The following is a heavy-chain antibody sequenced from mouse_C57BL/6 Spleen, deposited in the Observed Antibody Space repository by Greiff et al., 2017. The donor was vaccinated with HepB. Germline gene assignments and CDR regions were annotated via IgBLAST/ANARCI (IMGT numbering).Heavy chain of an antibody. J-gene: IGHJ4*01. CDR1: GFSFTSYG. Sequence: QVQLKESGPGLVAPSQSLSITCTVSGFSFTSYGVHWVRQPPGKGLEWLVVIWSDGSTTYNSALKSRLSISKDNSKSQVFLKMNSLQTDDTAMYYCARHVPLQYYGSSYAMDYWGQGTSVTVSS. CDR2: IWSDGST. CDR3: ARHVPLQYYGSSYAMDY. V-gene: IGHV2-6-1*01. D-gene: IGHD1-1*01.